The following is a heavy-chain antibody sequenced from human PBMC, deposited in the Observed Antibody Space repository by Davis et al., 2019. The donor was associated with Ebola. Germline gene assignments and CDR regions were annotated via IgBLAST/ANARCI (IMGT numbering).Heavy chain of an antibody. CDR1: GGSFNGYY. D-gene: IGHD3-10*01. V-gene: IGHV4-34*01. CDR2: IGHSGST. Sequence: MPSETLSLTCAVYGGSFNGYYWSWIRQPPGMGLEWIGEIGHSGSTNYNPSLKSRVTISVDTSKNQFSLNLSSVTAADTAVYYCARGILWFGDSGLLYFDYWGQGALVTVSS. J-gene: IGHJ4*02. CDR3: ARGILWFGDSGLLYFDY.